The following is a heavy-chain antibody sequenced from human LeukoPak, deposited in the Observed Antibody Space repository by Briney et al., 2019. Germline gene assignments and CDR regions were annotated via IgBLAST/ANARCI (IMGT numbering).Heavy chain of an antibody. D-gene: IGHD3-10*01. CDR1: GFTFDDYA. CDR3: AKRGAMVRGVSPSYYFDY. CDR2: ISWNSGSI. Sequence: GGSLRLSCAASGFTFDDYAMHWVRQAPGKGLEWVSGISWNSGSIGYADSVKGRFTISRDNAKNSLYLQMNSLRAEDTAVYYCAKRGAMVRGVSPSYYFDYWGQGTLVTVSS. V-gene: IGHV3-9*01. J-gene: IGHJ4*02.